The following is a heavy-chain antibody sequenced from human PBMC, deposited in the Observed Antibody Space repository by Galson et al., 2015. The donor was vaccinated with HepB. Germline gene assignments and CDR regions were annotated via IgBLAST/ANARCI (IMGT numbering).Heavy chain of an antibody. CDR3: AKEWGKYSSSYYGIDY. D-gene: IGHD6-13*01. Sequence: SLRLSCAASGFTFSNYGMHWVRQAPGKGLEWVAVISIDGSNKYYADSVKGRLTISRDNSQNTLYLQMNSLRAEDTAVYYCAKEWGKYSSSYYGIDYWGQGTLVTVSS. J-gene: IGHJ4*02. CDR2: ISIDGSNK. V-gene: IGHV3-30*18. CDR1: GFTFSNYG.